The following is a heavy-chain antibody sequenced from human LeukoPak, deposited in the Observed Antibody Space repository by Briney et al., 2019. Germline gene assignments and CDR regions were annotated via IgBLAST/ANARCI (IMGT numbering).Heavy chain of an antibody. D-gene: IGHD1-7*01. CDR2: MNPNSGNT. Sequence: ASVKVSCKASGYTFASYDINWVRQATGQGLEWMGWMNPNSGNTGYAQKFQGRVTMTRNTSISTAYMELSSLRSEDTAVYYCAREGKSITGTTNFDYWGQGTLVTVSS. CDR3: AREGKSITGTTNFDY. J-gene: IGHJ4*02. CDR1: GYTFASYD. V-gene: IGHV1-8*01.